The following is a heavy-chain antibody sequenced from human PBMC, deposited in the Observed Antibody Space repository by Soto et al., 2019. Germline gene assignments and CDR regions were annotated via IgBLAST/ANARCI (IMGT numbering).Heavy chain of an antibody. CDR3: ARTSAGGKYYYGMDV. V-gene: IGHV5-51*01. D-gene: IGHD6-13*01. CDR2: IYPGDSDT. CDR1: GNSFSSYW. J-gene: IGHJ6*02. Sequence: GESLKISCKNSGNSFSSYWIGWVRQMPGKGLEWMGIIYPGDSDTRYSPSFQGQVTISADKSISTAYLQWSSLKASDTAMYYCARTSAGGKYYYGMDVWGQGTTVTVSS.